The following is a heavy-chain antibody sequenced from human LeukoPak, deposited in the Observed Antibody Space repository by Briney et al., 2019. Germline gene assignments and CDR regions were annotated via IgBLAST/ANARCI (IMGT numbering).Heavy chain of an antibody. J-gene: IGHJ5*02. D-gene: IGHD1-14*01. V-gene: IGHV4-59*01. Sequence: NPSETLSLTCTVSGGSISSYYWSWIRQPPGKGLEWIGYIYYSGSTNYNPSLKSRVTISVDTSKNQFSLKLSSVTAADTAVYYCAREQYNWNHLPGSWFDPWGQGTLVTVSS. CDR3: AREQYNWNHLPGSWFDP. CDR2: IYYSGST. CDR1: GGSISSYY.